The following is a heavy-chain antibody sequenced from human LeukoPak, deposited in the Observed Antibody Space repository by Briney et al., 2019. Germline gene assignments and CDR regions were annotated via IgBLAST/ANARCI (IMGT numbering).Heavy chain of an antibody. CDR3: ARSFIAAAGTISYFDY. J-gene: IGHJ4*02. Sequence: ASVKVSCKASGGTFSSYAISWVRQAPGQGLEWMGGIIPIFGTANYAQKFQGRVTITADKSTSTAYMELSSLRSKDTAVYYCARSFIAAAGTISYFDYWGQGTLVTVSS. V-gene: IGHV1-69*06. CDR2: IIPIFGTA. CDR1: GGTFSSYA. D-gene: IGHD6-13*01.